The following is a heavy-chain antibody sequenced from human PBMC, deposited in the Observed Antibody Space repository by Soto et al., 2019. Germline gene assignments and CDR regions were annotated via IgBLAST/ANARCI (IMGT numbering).Heavy chain of an antibody. CDR1: GFTFSNAW. D-gene: IGHD3-10*01. J-gene: IGHJ4*02. Sequence: EVQLVESGGDLVKPGGSLTLSCAASGFTFSNAWMNWVRQAPGKGLEWVGRIKSKTDGETTDYAAPVKGRFSISRDDSKNTLYLQRNSLKTEDTAVYYCTTGIRVWFWRTFDDWGQGAVVTVSS. V-gene: IGHV3-15*07. CDR2: IKSKTDGETT. CDR3: TTGIRVWFWRTFDD.